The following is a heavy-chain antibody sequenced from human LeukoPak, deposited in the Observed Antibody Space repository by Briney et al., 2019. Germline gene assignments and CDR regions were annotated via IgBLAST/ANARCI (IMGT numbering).Heavy chain of an antibody. V-gene: IGHV3-66*01. J-gene: IGHJ6*02. CDR3: ARDQGSGIYYGMDV. Sequence: PGGSLRLSCAASGFSVSSTYMSWVRQAPGKGLEWVAIIYSRSTYYANSVKGRFTISRDNSKNTLYLQMNSLRAEDTAVYYCARDQGSGIYYGMDVWGQGTTVTVSS. D-gene: IGHD3-10*01. CDR1: GFSVSSTY. CDR2: IYSRST.